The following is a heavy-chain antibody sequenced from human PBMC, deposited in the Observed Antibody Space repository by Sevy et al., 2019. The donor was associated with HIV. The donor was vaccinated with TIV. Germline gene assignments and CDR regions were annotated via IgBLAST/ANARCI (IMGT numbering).Heavy chain of an antibody. D-gene: IGHD2-2*01. Sequence: GGSLRLSCAASGFTFSSYAMHWVRQAPGKGLEWVAVISYDGSNKYYADSVKGRFTISRDNSKNTQYLQMNSLRAEDTAVYYCAREMIVVVPAANYGMDVWGQGTTVTVSS. V-gene: IGHV3-30*04. CDR3: AREMIVVVPAANYGMDV. CDR1: GFTFSSYA. J-gene: IGHJ6*02. CDR2: ISYDGSNK.